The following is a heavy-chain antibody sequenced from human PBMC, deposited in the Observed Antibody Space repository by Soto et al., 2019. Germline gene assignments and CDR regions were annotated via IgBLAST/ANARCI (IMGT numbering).Heavy chain of an antibody. V-gene: IGHV1-69*13. CDR3: ASSVVSALLRIFSPPVVSHMDV. CDR2: IIPIFGTA. Sequence: ASVKVSCKASGGTFSSYAISWVRQAPGQVLEWMGVIIPIFGTANYAQKFQGRVTITADESTSTAYMELSSLRSEDTAVYYCASSVVSALLRIFSPPVVSHMDVGGQGTTVTVSS. J-gene: IGHJ6*02. CDR1: GGTFSSYA. D-gene: IGHD3-3*01.